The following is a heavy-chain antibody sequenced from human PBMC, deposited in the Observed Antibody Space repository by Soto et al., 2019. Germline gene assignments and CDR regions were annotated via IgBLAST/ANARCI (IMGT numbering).Heavy chain of an antibody. CDR2: IYYSGST. D-gene: IGHD3-22*01. CDR3: ARTSYDSSGTAADP. V-gene: IGHV4-31*03. Sequence: SETLSLTCTVSGGSISSGGYYWSWIRQHPGKGLEWIGYIYYSGSTYYNPSLKSRVTISVDTSKNQFSLKLSYVTAADTAVYYCARTSYDSSGTAADPWGQGTLVTVSS. CDR1: GGSISSGGYY. J-gene: IGHJ5*02.